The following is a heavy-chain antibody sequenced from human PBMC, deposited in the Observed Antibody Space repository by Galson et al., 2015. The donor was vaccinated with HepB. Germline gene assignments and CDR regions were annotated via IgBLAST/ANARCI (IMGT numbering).Heavy chain of an antibody. J-gene: IGHJ6*02. D-gene: IGHD3-3*01. Sequence: QSGAEVKKPGESLKISCTGFGSTFTNYWIGWVRQMPGKGLEWMGIIYPGDSDTRYSPSFQGQITISADKAINTAYLQWNSLKASDSAIYYCAIHDFWSENAGGLDVWGQGTTVTVSS. CDR1: GSTFTNYW. CDR2: IYPGDSDT. V-gene: IGHV5-51*01. CDR3: AIHDFWSENAGGLDV.